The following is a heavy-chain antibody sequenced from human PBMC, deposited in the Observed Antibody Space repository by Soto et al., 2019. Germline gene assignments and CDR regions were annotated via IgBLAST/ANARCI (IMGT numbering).Heavy chain of an antibody. D-gene: IGHD3-9*01. V-gene: IGHV4-31*03. CDR2: IYYSGST. CDR3: ASHILTGYYNGLN. Sequence: QVQLQESGPGLVKPSQTLSLTCTVSGGSISSGGYSWSWIRQHPGKGLEWIGYIYYSGSTYYNPSLKSRVTISVDTSKNQFSLKLSSVTAADTAVYYCASHILTGYYNGLNWGQGTLVTVSS. CDR1: GGSISSGGYS. J-gene: IGHJ4*02.